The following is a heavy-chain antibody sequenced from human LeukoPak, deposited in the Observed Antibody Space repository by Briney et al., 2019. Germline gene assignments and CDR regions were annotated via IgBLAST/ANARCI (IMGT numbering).Heavy chain of an antibody. Sequence: GASVKVSCKASGGTFTSYAFSWVRQAPGQGLEWMGGIIPIVGTTNYAQMFQGRVTITADESTSTAYMELSSLRSEDTAVYYCARGGYYYDSSGYSHLPDYWGQGNLVTVSA. J-gene: IGHJ4*02. D-gene: IGHD3-22*01. CDR1: GGTFTSYA. CDR3: ARGGYYYDSSGYSHLPDY. V-gene: IGHV1-69*01. CDR2: IIPIVGTT.